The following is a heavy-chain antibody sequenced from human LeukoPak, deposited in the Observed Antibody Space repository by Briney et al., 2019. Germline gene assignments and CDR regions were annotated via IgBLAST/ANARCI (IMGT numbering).Heavy chain of an antibody. J-gene: IGHJ4*02. CDR1: GFTFSNYG. D-gene: IGHD3-10*01. Sequence: GGSLRLSCASSGFTFSNYGMHWVRQLPGNGLEWVSVISNDGVNTHQADSVKGRFTISRDNLRNTLFLQINSLRTEDTAIYYCARGSGSGSLPDFWGQGTLVTVSS. CDR3: ARGSGSGSLPDF. CDR2: ISNDGVNT. V-gene: IGHV3-30*19.